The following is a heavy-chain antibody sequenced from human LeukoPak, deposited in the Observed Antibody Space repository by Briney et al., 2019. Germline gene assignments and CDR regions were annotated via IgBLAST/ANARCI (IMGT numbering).Heavy chain of an antibody. CDR2: IYYSGST. V-gene: IGHV4-59*01. CDR3: ARDHGGYNYGGGYFDY. J-gene: IGHJ4*02. CDR1: GGSISSYY. D-gene: IGHD5-24*01. Sequence: SETLSLTCTVSGGSISSYYWSWLRQPPGKGLEWIGYIYYSGSTNYNPSLKSRVTISVDTSKNQFSLKLSSVIAADTAVYYCARDHGGYNYGGGYFDYWGQGTLVTVSS.